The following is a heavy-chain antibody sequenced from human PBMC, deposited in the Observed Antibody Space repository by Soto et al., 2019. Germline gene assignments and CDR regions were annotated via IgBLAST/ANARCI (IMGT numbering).Heavy chain of an antibody. CDR3: ARATTPYYDSSGYHKYFQH. J-gene: IGHJ1*01. D-gene: IGHD3-22*01. CDR1: GGTFSSYA. CDR2: IIPIFGTA. V-gene: IGHV1-69*12. Sequence: QVQLVQSGAEVKKPGSSVKVSCKASGGTFSSYAISWVRQAPGQGLEWMGGIIPIFGTANYAQKFQGRVTITADESTSPAYMELSSLRSEDTAVYYCARATTPYYDSSGYHKYFQHWGQGTLVTVSS.